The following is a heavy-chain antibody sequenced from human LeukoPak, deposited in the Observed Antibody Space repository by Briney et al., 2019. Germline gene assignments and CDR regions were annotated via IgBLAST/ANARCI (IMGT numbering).Heavy chain of an antibody. J-gene: IGHJ6*03. V-gene: IGHV3-7*01. CDR3: ARVYYYYYMDV. CDR1: GFTFSSYW. CDR2: IKRDGSEK. Sequence: GGSLRLSCAASGFTFSSYWMSWVRQAPGKGLEWVANIKRDGSEKYYVDSVKGRFTISRDNAKNSLYLQMNSLRAEDTAVYYCARVYYYYYMDVWGKGTTVTVSS.